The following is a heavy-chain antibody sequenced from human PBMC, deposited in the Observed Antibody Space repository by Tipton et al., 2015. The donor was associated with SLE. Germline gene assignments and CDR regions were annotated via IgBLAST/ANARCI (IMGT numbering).Heavy chain of an antibody. J-gene: IGHJ3*02. V-gene: IGHV3-30*14. CDR3: ARDGAGDAFDI. D-gene: IGHD1-26*01. CDR2: ISNDESNK. Sequence: SLRLSCVGSGFTFSNHAMHWVRQAPGKGLEWVGIISNDESNKYYADSVKGRFTISRDNSKNTLYLQMNSLRAEDTAVYYCARDGAGDAFDIWGQGTMVTVSS. CDR1: GFTFSNHA.